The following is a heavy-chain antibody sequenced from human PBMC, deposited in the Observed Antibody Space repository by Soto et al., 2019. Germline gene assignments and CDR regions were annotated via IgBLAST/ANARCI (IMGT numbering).Heavy chain of an antibody. Sequence: GGSLRLSCAASGFTFSSYAMHWVRQAPGKGLEWVAVTSYDGSNKYYADSVKGRFTISRDNSKNTLYLQMNSLRAEDTAVYYCATAPTTVNVQFFDYWGQGTLVTVSS. CDR2: TSYDGSNK. V-gene: IGHV3-30-3*01. CDR1: GFTFSSYA. J-gene: IGHJ4*02. CDR3: ATAPTTVNVQFFDY. D-gene: IGHD4-4*01.